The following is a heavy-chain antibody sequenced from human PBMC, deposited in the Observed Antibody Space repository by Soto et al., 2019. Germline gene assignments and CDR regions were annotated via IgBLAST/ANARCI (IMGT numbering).Heavy chain of an antibody. CDR1: GGSITINNYF. V-gene: IGHV4-39*01. CDR3: AKILVGATSHSDFDS. CDR2: AAYSGGT. Sequence: SETLSLTCTVSGGSITINNYFWGWIRQPPGKGLEWVGSAAYSGGTYYNPSLKSRVTISVDTSHNQFSLKLTSVTAADTAVYYCAKILVGATSHSDFDSWGQGTLVTVTS. D-gene: IGHD2-15*01. J-gene: IGHJ4*02.